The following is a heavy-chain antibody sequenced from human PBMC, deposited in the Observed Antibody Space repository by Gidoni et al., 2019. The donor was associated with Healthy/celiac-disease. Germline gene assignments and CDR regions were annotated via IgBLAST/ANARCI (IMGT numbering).Heavy chain of an antibody. CDR2: ISSSSSTI. D-gene: IGHD6-6*01. CDR3: ARDRGWSSPYLPNWFDP. Sequence: EVQLVESGGGLVQPGGSLRLSCAASGFTFSSYSMNWVRQAPGKGLEWVSYISSSSSTIYYADSVKGRFTISRDNAKNSLYLQMNSLRDEDTAVYYCARDRGWSSPYLPNWFDPWGQGTLVTVSS. J-gene: IGHJ5*02. CDR1: GFTFSSYS. V-gene: IGHV3-48*02.